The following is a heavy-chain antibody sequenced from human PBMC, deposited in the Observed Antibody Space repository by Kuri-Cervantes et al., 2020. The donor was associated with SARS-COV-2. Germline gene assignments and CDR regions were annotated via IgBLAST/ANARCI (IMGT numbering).Heavy chain of an antibody. D-gene: IGHD2-2*01. J-gene: IGHJ4*02. Sequence: GSLRLSCAVYGGSFSGYYWSWIRQPPGKGLEWIGEIKHSGSTNYNPSLKSRVTISVDTSKNQFSLKLSSVTAADTPVYYCSRGRPYRPGVGVVPAADNYFDYWGQGTRVTSSS. CDR2: IKHSGST. CDR1: GGSFSGYY. CDR3: SRGRPYRPGVGVVPAADNYFDY. V-gene: IGHV4-34*01.